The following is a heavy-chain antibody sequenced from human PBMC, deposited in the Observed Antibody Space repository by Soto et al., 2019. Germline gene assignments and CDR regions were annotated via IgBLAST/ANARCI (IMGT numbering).Heavy chain of an antibody. D-gene: IGHD4-4*01. J-gene: IGHJ6*02. CDR1: GFTFSSYA. CDR2: IWYDGSNK. V-gene: IGHV3-33*08. Sequence: PGGSLRLSCAASGFTFSSYAMSWVRQAPGKGLEWVAVIWYDGSNKYYADSVKGRFTISRDNSKNTLYLQMNSLRAEDTAVYYCARHRTVTTLPVGTYYYYGMDVWGQGTTVTVSS. CDR3: ARHRTVTTLPVGTYYYYGMDV.